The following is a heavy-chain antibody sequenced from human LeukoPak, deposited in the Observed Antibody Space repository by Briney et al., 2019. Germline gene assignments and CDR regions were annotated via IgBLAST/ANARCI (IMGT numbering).Heavy chain of an antibody. CDR1: GYTFTGYY. CDR2: INPNSGGT. Sequence: ASVKVSCKASGYTFTGYYMHWVRQAPGQGLEWMGWINPNSGGTNYAQKFQGWVTMTRDTSISTAYMELSRLSSDDTAVYYCAREGPQGIAVAGQEALDYWGQGTLVTVSS. J-gene: IGHJ4*02. V-gene: IGHV1-2*04. D-gene: IGHD6-19*01. CDR3: AREGPQGIAVAGQEALDY.